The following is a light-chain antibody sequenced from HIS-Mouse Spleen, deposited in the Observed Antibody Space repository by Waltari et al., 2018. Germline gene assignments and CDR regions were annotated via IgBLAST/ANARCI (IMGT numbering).Light chain of an antibody. CDR2: DVS. CDR1: SSDVGGYNY. J-gene: IGLJ2*01. V-gene: IGLV2-11*01. CDR3: CSYAGSYTFDVV. Sequence: QSALTQPRSVSGSPGQSVTISCTGTSSDVGGYNYVSWYQQHPGKAPKLMIYDVSKRPSGVTDRFSGSKSGKTASLTISGLQAEDEADYYCCSYAGSYTFDVVFGGGTKLTVL.